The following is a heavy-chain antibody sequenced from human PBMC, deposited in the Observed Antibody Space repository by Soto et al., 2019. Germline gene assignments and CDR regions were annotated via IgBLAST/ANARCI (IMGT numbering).Heavy chain of an antibody. V-gene: IGHV3-15*01. CDR1: GITFSNAW. CDR3: TTDSADIVVVPATFGMDV. Sequence: GGSLRLSCAASGITFSNAWMTWVRQAPVKGLTWVGRIKSITDGGTTDYAAPVKGGFTISRDDSKDTLYLQMNNLRTEDTAVYHWTTDSADIVVVPATFGMDVWGQGTTVTVSS. CDR2: IKSITDGGTT. J-gene: IGHJ6*02. D-gene: IGHD2-2*01.